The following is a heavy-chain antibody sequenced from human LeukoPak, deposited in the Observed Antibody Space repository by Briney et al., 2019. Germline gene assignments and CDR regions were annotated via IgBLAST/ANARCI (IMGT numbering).Heavy chain of an antibody. CDR1: GGSISGHY. V-gene: IGHV4-59*11. J-gene: IGHJ5*02. Sequence: SQTLSLTCNVSGGSISGHYWNWIRQAPGKGLEWIGYIYSSRSTNYNPSLKSRVTISVDTSKNQFSLKLSSVTAADTAVYYCARDGSEGYGSGLFMWFDPWGQGTLVTVSS. CDR3: ARDGSEGYGSGLFMWFDP. D-gene: IGHD6-19*01. CDR2: IYSSRST.